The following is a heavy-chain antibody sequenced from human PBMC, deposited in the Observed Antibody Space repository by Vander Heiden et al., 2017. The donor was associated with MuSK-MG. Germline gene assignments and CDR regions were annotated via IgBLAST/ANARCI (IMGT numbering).Heavy chain of an antibody. D-gene: IGHD6-13*01. CDR3: ARGALQPYFDY. Sequence: QVQLEESGPGLVKPSQSLSPTCTVSGGSITTGGYYWSWIRQSPDTSLEWSGDINCSVRSTNNPSIKSRVTRSGDTSKSQFSLKLSSVTAADTAVYYCARGALQPYFDYWGQGILVTVSS. CDR1: GGSITTGGYY. J-gene: IGHJ4*02. CDR2: INCSVRS. V-gene: IGHV4-31*03.